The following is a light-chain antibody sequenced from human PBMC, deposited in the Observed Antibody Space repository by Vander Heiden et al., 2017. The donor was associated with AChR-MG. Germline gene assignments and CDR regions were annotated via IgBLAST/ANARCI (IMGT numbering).Light chain of an antibody. CDR3: QQLNNWPQMYT. CDR1: QSVSSN. Sequence: EIVMTQSPATLSVSPGERATLSCRASQSVSSNLAWDKEKPGQATRLLIYGASTRAKGTKARFSGSGFGTEFNLTMSSLQVEDFEVYYCQQLNNWPQMYTFGQRTKMEIK. CDR2: GAS. V-gene: IGKV3-15*01. J-gene: IGKJ2*01.